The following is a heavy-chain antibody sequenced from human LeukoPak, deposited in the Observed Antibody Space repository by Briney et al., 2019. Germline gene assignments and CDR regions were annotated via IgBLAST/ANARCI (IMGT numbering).Heavy chain of an antibody. CDR1: GFTFSTYN. D-gene: IGHD2-15*01. V-gene: IGHV3-21*01. CDR3: ARTTYCSGGTCYWYFDY. CDR2: ISTSSDYI. Sequence: PGGSPRLSCAASGFTFSTYNMNWVRQAPGKGLEWVSSISTSSDYIYYADSVKGRFTISRDNAKNSLFLQMNSLRAEDTAVYYCARTTYCSGGTCYWYFDYWGQGTLVTVSS. J-gene: IGHJ4*02.